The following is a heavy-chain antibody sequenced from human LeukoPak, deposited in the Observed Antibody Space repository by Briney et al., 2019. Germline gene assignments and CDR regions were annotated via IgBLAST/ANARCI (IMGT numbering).Heavy chain of an antibody. CDR2: MYTSGGT. D-gene: IGHD3-22*01. CDR1: GGSISSYY. V-gene: IGHV4-4*07. J-gene: IGHJ3*02. Sequence: SETLSLTCTVSGGSISSYYWSWIRQPAGKGLEWIGRMYTSGGTNQNPSLKSRVTISVDKSKNQFSLKLSSVTAADTAVYYCARHYYDSGAYINAFDIWGQGTRVTVSS. CDR3: ARHYYDSGAYINAFDI.